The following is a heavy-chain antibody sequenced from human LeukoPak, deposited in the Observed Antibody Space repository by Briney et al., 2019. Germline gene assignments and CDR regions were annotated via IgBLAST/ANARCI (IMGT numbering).Heavy chain of an antibody. J-gene: IGHJ4*02. CDR1: GFIFSSYA. D-gene: IGHD6-13*01. Sequence: GGYLRLSCAASGFIFSSYAMTWVRQAPGKGLEWVSAISSSVGSTYYADSVKGRFTISRDNSKNTLYLQMNSLRAEDTAVYYCARDWYEDYWGQGTLVTVSS. CDR3: ARDWYEDY. V-gene: IGHV3-23*01. CDR2: ISSSVGST.